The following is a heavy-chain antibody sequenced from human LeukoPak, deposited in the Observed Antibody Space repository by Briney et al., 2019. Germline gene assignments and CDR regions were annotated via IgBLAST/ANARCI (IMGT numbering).Heavy chain of an antibody. D-gene: IGHD6-13*01. Sequence: GGPLRLSCAASGFPFTNYWMIWFRQTPGKGLEWVATIKQDGSEKYYVDSVKGRFTISRDNAKNSLYLQMNSLRVEDTAVYYCAPGGSIWCPRPLYWGQGTLVIVSS. CDR2: IKQDGSEK. J-gene: IGHJ4*02. V-gene: IGHV3-7*01. CDR3: APGGSIWCPRPLY. CDR1: GFPFTNYW.